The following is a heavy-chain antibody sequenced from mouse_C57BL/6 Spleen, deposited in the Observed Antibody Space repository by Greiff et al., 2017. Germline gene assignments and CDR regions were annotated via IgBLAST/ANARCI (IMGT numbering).Heavy chain of an antibody. J-gene: IGHJ4*01. CDR1: GFTFSSYA. CDR3: ARDIYYYGSSYFYYAMDY. Sequence: EVKLVESGGGLVKPGGSLKLSCAASGFTFSSYAMSWVRQTPEKRLEWVATISDGGSYTYYPDNVKGRFTISRDNAKNNLYLQMSHLKSEDTAMYYCARDIYYYGSSYFYYAMDYWGQGTSVTVSS. D-gene: IGHD1-1*01. V-gene: IGHV5-4*01. CDR2: ISDGGSYT.